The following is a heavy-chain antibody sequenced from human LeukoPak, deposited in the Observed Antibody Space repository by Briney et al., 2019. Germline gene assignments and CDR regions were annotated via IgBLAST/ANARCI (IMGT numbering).Heavy chain of an antibody. J-gene: IGHJ3*02. Sequence: SETLSLTCTVSGYSISSGFYWGWIRQPPGKGLEWIGYVYYTGTTNYNPSLSSRVSISVDTSKDQFSLILTSVTAADTAVYFCAREIGYCAGGSCYFGAFDMWGQGTKVRVSS. D-gene: IGHD2-15*01. V-gene: IGHV4-61*05. CDR2: VYYTGTT. CDR1: GYSISSGFY. CDR3: AREIGYCAGGSCYFGAFDM.